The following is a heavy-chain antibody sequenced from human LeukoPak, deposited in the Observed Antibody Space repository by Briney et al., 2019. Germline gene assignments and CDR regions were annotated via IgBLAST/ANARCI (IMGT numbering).Heavy chain of an antibody. V-gene: IGHV3-15*01. CDR2: IKSKIDGGTK. D-gene: IGHD2-15*01. CDR1: GLTFSSAW. J-gene: IGHJ4*02. CDR3: VTEGYCSGGNCYSFDY. Sequence: GGSLRLSCAASGLTFSSAWMSWVRQVPGKGLEWVGRIKSKIDGGTKDYAAPVKGRFIISRDDSKNTLYLQKNSLKTEDTAVYYCVTEGYCSGGNCYSFDYWGQGTLVTVSS.